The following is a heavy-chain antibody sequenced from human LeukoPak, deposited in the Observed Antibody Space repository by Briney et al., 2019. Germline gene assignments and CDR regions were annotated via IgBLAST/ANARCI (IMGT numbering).Heavy chain of an antibody. Sequence: GGSLRLSCAASGFTFSGYWMHWVRQAPGKGLAWVSVIRSDGSITTYADSVKGRFTTSRDTAKNTLYLQMNSLRAEDTAVYYCARDGRSGNFDKWGQGTLVSVSS. CDR2: IRSDGSIT. D-gene: IGHD1-26*01. CDR3: ARDGRSGNFDK. CDR1: GFTFSGYW. J-gene: IGHJ4*02. V-gene: IGHV3-74*01.